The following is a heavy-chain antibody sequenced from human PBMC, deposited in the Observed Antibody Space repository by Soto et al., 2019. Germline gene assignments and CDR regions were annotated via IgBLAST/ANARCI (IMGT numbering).Heavy chain of an antibody. Sequence: PGGSLRLSCAASGFTFSSDGMHWVRQAPGKGLEWVAVISYDGSEKYHADSVKGRFTISRDNSKNTLYLQMNSLRAEDTAVYYCARKPETGTTVPFDYWGQGTLVTVSS. D-gene: IGHD1-1*01. J-gene: IGHJ4*02. CDR3: ARKPETGTTVPFDY. V-gene: IGHV3-30*03. CDR2: ISYDGSEK. CDR1: GFTFSSDG.